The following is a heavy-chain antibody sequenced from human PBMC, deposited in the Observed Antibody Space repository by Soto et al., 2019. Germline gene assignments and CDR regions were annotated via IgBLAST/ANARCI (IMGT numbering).Heavy chain of an antibody. J-gene: IGHJ4*02. CDR1: GGSISSGDYY. CDR2: IYYSGST. Sequence: SETLSLTCTVSGGSISSGDYYWSWIRQPPGKGLEWIGYIYYSGSTYYNPSLKSRVTISVDTSKNQFSLKLSSVTAADTAVYYCARSNAYYDVWSGYFDYWGQGTLVTVS. D-gene: IGHD3-3*01. V-gene: IGHV4-30-4*01. CDR3: ARSNAYYDVWSGYFDY.